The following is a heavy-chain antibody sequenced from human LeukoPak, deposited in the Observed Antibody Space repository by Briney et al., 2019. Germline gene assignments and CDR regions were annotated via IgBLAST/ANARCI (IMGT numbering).Heavy chain of an antibody. CDR2: IYPGDSDT. J-gene: IGHJ4*02. CDR3: ARHPPDDYGDYCYFDY. CDR1: GYSFTSYW. D-gene: IGHD4-17*01. Sequence: GESLKISCKGSGYSFTSYWIGWVRQVPGKGLEWMGIIYPGDSDTRYSPSFQGQVTISADKSISTAYLQWSSLKASDTAMYYCARHPPDDYGDYCYFDYWGQGTLVTVSS. V-gene: IGHV5-51*01.